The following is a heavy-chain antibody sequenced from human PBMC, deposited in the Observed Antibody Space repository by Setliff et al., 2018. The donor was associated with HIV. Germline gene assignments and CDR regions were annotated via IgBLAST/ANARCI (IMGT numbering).Heavy chain of an antibody. CDR2: ISSYSDNT. D-gene: IGHD1-26*01. Sequence: ASVKVSCKASGYTFSNFAIGWLRQAPGQGLEWMGWISSYSDNTFYARSLQGRATMTTDTASSTSYMELRSLRSDDTAMYYCARIRAGALLNAFDIWAQGTMVTVSS. V-gene: IGHV1-18*01. CDR1: GYTFSNFA. CDR3: ARIRAGALLNAFDI. J-gene: IGHJ3*02.